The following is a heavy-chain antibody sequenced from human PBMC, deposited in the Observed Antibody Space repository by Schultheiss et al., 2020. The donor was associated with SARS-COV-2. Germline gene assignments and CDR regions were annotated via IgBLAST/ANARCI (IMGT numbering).Heavy chain of an antibody. CDR3: ARHGEMATSLFDY. J-gene: IGHJ4*02. CDR2: INHSGST. D-gene: IGHD5-24*01. CDR1: GGSFSGYY. V-gene: IGHV4-34*01. Sequence: SETLSLTCAVYGGSFSGYYWSWIRQPPGKGLEWIGEINHSGSTNYNPSLKSRVTISVDTSKNQFSLKLSSVTAADTAVYYCARHGEMATSLFDYWGQGTLVTVSS.